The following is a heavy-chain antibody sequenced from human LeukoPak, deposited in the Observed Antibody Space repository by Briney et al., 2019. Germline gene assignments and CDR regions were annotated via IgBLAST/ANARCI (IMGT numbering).Heavy chain of an antibody. V-gene: IGHV3-30*03. CDR2: ISYDGSNK. CDR1: GFTFSSYG. J-gene: IGHJ2*01. CDR3: ARVRPGWYFDL. Sequence: AGGSLRLSCAASGFTFSSYGMHWVRQAPGKGLEWVAVISYDGSNKYYADSVKGRFTISRDNSKNTLYLQMNSLRDEDTAVYYCARVRPGWYFDLWGRGTLVTVSS.